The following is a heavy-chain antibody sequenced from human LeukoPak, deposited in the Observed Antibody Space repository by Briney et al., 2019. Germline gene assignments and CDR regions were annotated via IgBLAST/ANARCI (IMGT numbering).Heavy chain of an antibody. CDR3: ARNEN. J-gene: IGHJ4*02. V-gene: IGHV3-7*05. Sequence: GGSLGLSCTASGFTFSTNWMSWVRQAPGKGLEWVASIMEDGSEKCYVDSVKGRFTISRDNAKNSLYLQMNSLRAEDTAMYYCARNENWGQGTLVTVSS. CDR2: IMEDGSEK. CDR1: GFTFSTNW.